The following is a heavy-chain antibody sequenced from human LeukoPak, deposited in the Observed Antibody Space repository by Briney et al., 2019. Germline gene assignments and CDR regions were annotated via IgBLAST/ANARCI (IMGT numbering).Heavy chain of an antibody. Sequence: SETLSLTCTVSGYSISSGYYWGWIRQPPGKGLEWIGSIYHSGSTYYNPSLKSRVTISIDTSKSQFSLSLTSVTAADTAIYYCAREELAAHRGSFTLWGQGSVVSVSS. CDR3: AREELAAHRGSFTL. D-gene: IGHD6-6*01. J-gene: IGHJ3*01. CDR2: IYHSGST. CDR1: GYSISSGYY. V-gene: IGHV4-38-2*02.